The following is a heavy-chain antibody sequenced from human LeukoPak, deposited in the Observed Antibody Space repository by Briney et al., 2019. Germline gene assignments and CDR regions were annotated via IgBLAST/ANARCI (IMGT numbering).Heavy chain of an antibody. D-gene: IGHD3-10*01. CDR2: INPNSGGT. CDR3: ARDPPDYYGSGTEFGFDP. V-gene: IGHV1-2*02. J-gene: IGHJ5*02. CDR1: GYTFTGYY. Sequence: ASVKVSCKASGYTFTGYYMHWVRQAPGQGLEWMGWINPNSGGTNYAQKFQGRVTMTRDTSISTACMELSRLRSDDTAVYYCARDPPDYYGSGTEFGFDPWGQGTLVTVSS.